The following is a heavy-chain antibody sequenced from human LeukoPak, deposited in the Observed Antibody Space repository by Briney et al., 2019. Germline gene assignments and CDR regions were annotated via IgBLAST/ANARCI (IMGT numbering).Heavy chain of an antibody. D-gene: IGHD3-3*01. CDR2: ISSRSSHI. V-gene: IGHV3-21*01. CDR1: GFTFSDYG. J-gene: IGHJ4*02. Sequence: PGGSLRLSCAASGFTFSDYGMNWVRQAPGMGLEWVSSISSRSSHIYYADSVKGRFTISRDNAKNSLYLHLNSLRAEDTAVYFCARTAQGVLRFLEWSTHFDYWGQGIPVTVSS. CDR3: ARTAQGVLRFLEWSTHFDY.